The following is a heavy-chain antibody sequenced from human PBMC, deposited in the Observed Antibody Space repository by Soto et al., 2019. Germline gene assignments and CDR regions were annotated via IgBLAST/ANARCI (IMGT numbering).Heavy chain of an antibody. V-gene: IGHV3-23*01. CDR3: ARAISWVMKWFDY. CDR1: GFTFSSYA. J-gene: IGHJ4*02. Sequence: GGSLRLSCAASGFTFSSYAMSWVRQAPGKGLEWVSAISGSGDSTYYADSVKGRFTISRENSKNTLYLQMNSLRAEDTAVYYCARAISWVMKWFDYWGQGTLVTVSS. CDR2: ISGSGDST. D-gene: IGHD2-8*01.